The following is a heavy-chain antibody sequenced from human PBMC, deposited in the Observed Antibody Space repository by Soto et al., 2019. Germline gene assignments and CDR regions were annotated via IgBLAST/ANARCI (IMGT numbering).Heavy chain of an antibody. CDR1: GFTFSSYG. CDR3: AKDHILEWLYGMDV. J-gene: IGHJ6*02. CDR2: ISYDGSNK. V-gene: IGHV3-30*18. Sequence: GGSLRLSCAASGFTFSSYGMHWVRQAPGKGLEWVAVISYDGSNKYYADSVKGRFTISRDNSKNTLYLQMNSLRAEDTAVYYCAKDHILEWLYGMDVWGQGTTVTVSS. D-gene: IGHD3-3*01.